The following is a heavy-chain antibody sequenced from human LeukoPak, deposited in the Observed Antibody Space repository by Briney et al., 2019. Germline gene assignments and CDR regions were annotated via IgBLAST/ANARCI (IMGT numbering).Heavy chain of an antibody. D-gene: IGHD3-9*01. V-gene: IGHV1-18*01. CDR2: ISVHNGYT. CDR1: GFTFDNLG. Sequence: ASVKVSCKASGFTFDNLGVSWVRQAPGQGLEWMGWISVHNGYTKFAQKVQGRVTMTTDKSTSTVYMELRSLRSDDTAVYYCARAETIFRYYMDVWGKGTTVTISS. J-gene: IGHJ6*03. CDR3: ARAETIFRYYMDV.